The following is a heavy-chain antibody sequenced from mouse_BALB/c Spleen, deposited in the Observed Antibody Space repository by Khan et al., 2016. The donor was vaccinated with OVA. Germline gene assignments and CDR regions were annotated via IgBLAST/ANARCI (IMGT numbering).Heavy chain of an antibody. Sequence: QVQLKQSGAELARPGASVKMSCKASGYTFTSYTIHWIKKRHGQGLEWIGYINPSNGYTNYNQKFKDKATLTTDKSSTTAYLQLSSLTSDDSAVYNGVRDGAYHRNDGWFAYWGQGTLVTVSA. CDR3: VRDGAYHRNDGWFAY. CDR2: INPSNGYT. D-gene: IGHD2-14*01. J-gene: IGHJ3*01. V-gene: IGHV1-4*01. CDR1: GYTFTSYT.